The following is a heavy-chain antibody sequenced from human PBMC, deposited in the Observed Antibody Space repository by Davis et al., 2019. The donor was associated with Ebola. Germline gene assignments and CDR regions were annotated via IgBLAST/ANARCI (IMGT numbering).Heavy chain of an antibody. D-gene: IGHD1-26*01. Sequence: GESLKISCAASGFTFSSYAMSWVRQAPGKGLEWVSAISGIGGSTYYAASVKGRLTISRDNSKNTVYLQMNSLRAEDTAVYYCAKDDYHSGSPFDYWGQGTLVTVSS. CDR1: GFTFSSYA. V-gene: IGHV3-23*01. CDR3: AKDDYHSGSPFDY. J-gene: IGHJ4*02. CDR2: ISGIGGST.